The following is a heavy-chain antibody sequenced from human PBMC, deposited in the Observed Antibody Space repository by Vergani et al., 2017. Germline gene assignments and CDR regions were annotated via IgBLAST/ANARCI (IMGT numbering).Heavy chain of an antibody. D-gene: IGHD6-19*01. Sequence: QLQLQESGPGLVKPSETLSLTCTVSGGSISSSSYSWGWIRQPPGKGLEWIGEINHSGSTNYNPSLKSRVTISVDTSKNQFSLKLSSVTAADTAVYYCARIIAVAGTWPRGYYYYMDVWGKGTTVTVSS. CDR1: GGSISSSSYS. V-gene: IGHV4-39*07. J-gene: IGHJ6*03. CDR3: ARIIAVAGTWPRGYYYYMDV. CDR2: INHSGST.